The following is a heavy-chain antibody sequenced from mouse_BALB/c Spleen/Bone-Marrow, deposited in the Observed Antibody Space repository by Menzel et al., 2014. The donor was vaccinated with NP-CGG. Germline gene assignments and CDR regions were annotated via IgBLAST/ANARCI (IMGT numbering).Heavy chain of an antibody. CDR3: VRDRGFSYAVDY. Sequence: QVQLKQSGPGLVAPSQSLSITCTVSGFSLTSYGVHWVRQPPGKGLQWLGVIWAGGGTNYNSALMSRLSISKDNSKSQVFLKMNSLQTDDTAMYYCVRDRGFSYAVDYWGQGTSVTVSS. CDR1: GFSLTSYG. J-gene: IGHJ4*01. D-gene: IGHD3-1*01. V-gene: IGHV2-9*02. CDR2: IWAGGGT.